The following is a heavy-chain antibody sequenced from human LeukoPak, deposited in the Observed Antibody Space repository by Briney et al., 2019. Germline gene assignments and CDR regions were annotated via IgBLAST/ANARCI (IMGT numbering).Heavy chain of an antibody. Sequence: PEGSLRLPCAASGFTFDSYAMNWVRQAPGKGLEWVSSISRNGDHTYYPDSVRGRFTISRDNSNNILYLQMNSLRAEDSAVYYCAKTYTLNLVRVLLDSWGQGTRVTVSS. CDR1: GFTFDSYA. V-gene: IGHV3-23*01. J-gene: IGHJ4*02. CDR3: AKTYTLNLVRVLLDS. CDR2: ISRNGDHT. D-gene: IGHD3-10*01.